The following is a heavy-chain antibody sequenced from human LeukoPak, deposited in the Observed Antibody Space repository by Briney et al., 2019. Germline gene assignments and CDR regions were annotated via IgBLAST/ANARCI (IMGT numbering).Heavy chain of an antibody. CDR3: ARDLIGRYTFDY. J-gene: IGHJ4*02. CDR1: GFTFSDYD. D-gene: IGHD3-10*01. CDR2: MSPDGNKK. V-gene: IGHV3-30-3*01. Sequence: WGSLRLSCAASGFTFSDYDMHWVRQAPAKGLDWLALMSPDGNKKYYADSVKGRFTIPRDNSKDTVDLQLNSLRAEDTAVYYCARDLIGRYTFDYCGLGTLVTVSS.